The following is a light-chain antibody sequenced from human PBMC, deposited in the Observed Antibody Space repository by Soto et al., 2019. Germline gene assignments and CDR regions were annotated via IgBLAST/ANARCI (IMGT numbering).Light chain of an antibody. V-gene: IGKV3-20*01. Sequence: EIVLTQSPGTLFLSPGERATLSCRASQSVSSSYLAWYQQKPGQAPRLLIYGPSSRATGIPDRFSGSWSGTDFTLTISRLEPEDFAVYYCQQYGSSPPYTFGQGTKLEIK. J-gene: IGKJ2*01. CDR3: QQYGSSPPYT. CDR2: GPS. CDR1: QSVSSSY.